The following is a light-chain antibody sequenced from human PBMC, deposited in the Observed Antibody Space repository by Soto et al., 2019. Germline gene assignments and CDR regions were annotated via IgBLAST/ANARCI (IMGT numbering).Light chain of an antibody. CDR2: KAS. J-gene: IGKJ1*01. Sequence: DIPMTQSPSTLSASVGDRVTITCRASQSIGSWLAWFQQKPGKAPKVLIYKASSLQTGIPERFSGGGSGTEFTLTISSLQPDDFATYYCHQYNSYSSFGQGTKVEI. V-gene: IGKV1-5*03. CDR1: QSIGSW. CDR3: HQYNSYSS.